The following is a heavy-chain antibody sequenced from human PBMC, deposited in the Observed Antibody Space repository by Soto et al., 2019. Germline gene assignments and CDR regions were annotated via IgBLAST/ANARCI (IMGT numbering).Heavy chain of an antibody. J-gene: IGHJ4*02. CDR3: AHAGYSDKKWGVDS. D-gene: IGHD5-12*01. Sequence: QITLEESGPTRVKPTQTLTWTCTLSGFSLTSSGVDVGWIRQPPGKALEWLALIYWDDDKRYSPSLKSRLTITKDISKNQVVLTMTNMDPVDTATYYCAHAGYSDKKWGVDSWGQGTLVTVSS. V-gene: IGHV2-5*02. CDR2: IYWDDDK. CDR1: GFSLTSSGVD.